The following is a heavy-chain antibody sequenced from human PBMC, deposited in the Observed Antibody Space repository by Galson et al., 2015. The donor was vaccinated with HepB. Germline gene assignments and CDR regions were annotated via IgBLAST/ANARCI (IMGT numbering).Heavy chain of an antibody. CDR3: ARHPSSGWYPGGY. D-gene: IGHD6-19*01. CDR1: GGSISSYY. V-gene: IGHV4-59*08. Sequence: ETLSLTCTVSGGSISSYYWSWIRQPPGKGLEWIGYIYYSGSTNYSPSFQGHVTISADKSISTAYLQWSSLKASDTAMYYCARHPSSGWYPGGYWGQGTLVTVSS. CDR2: IYYSGST. J-gene: IGHJ4*02.